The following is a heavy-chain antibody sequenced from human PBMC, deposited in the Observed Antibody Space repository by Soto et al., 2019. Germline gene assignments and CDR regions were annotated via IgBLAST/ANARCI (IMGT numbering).Heavy chain of an antibody. CDR3: ASPPRGHAVDL. D-gene: IGHD2-2*01. V-gene: IGHV3-48*01. CDR1: SFLFSSYT. CDR2: ISGSGATI. J-gene: IGHJ3*01. Sequence: VELVESGGDLVQPGGSLRLTCTASSFLFSSYTMNWVRQAPGKGLEWIAYISGSGATIHYADSVKGRFTISRDNAKKSLYLQMDSLRVNDTAVYYCASPPRGHAVDLWGQGTLVAGSS.